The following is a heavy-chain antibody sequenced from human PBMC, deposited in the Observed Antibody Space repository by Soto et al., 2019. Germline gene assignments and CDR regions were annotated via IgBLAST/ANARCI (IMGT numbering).Heavy chain of an antibody. D-gene: IGHD2-15*01. CDR3: AKDVGDCSGGSCYYFDY. J-gene: IGHJ4*02. Sequence: GGSLRLSCAASGFTFSSYAMSWVRQAPGKGLEWVSAISGSGGSTYYADSVKVRFTISRDNSKNTLYLQMNSLRAEDTAVYYCAKDVGDCSGGSCYYFDYWGQGTLVTVSS. CDR1: GFTFSSYA. CDR2: ISGSGGST. V-gene: IGHV3-23*01.